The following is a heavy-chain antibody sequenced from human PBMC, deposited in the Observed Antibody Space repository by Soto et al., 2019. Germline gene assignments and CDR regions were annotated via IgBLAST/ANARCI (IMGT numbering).Heavy chain of an antibody. CDR2: IYPGDSDT. J-gene: IGHJ6*02. D-gene: IGHD3-10*01. CDR1: GYSFTSYW. Sequence: PGESLKISCKGSGYSFTSYWIGWVRQMPGKDLEWMGIIYPGDSDTRYSPSFQGQVTISAGKSISTAYLQWSSLKASDTAMYYCARQKGSGSYPPYYYYGMDVWGQGTTVTVSS. V-gene: IGHV5-51*01. CDR3: ARQKGSGSYPPYYYYGMDV.